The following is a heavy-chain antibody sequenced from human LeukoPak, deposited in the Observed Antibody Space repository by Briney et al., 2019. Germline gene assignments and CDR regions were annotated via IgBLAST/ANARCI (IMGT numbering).Heavy chain of an antibody. CDR3: ARGPGIAGAGVFDY. CDR2: ISGHNGHT. Sequence: GASVKVSCKASGYTFTSYGINWVRQAPGQGLEWMGWISGHNGHTNYVQKVQGRVTMTTDTSTNTAYMELRNLTSDDTAVYYCARGPGIAGAGVFDYWGQGSLVTVSS. CDR1: GYTFTSYG. J-gene: IGHJ4*02. V-gene: IGHV1-18*04. D-gene: IGHD6-19*01.